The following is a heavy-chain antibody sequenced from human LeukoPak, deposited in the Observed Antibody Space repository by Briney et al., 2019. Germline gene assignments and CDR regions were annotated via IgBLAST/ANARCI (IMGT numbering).Heavy chain of an antibody. V-gene: IGHV4-4*02. CDR1: GGSISSSNW. J-gene: IGHJ6*02. Sequence: PSGTLSLTCAVSGGSISSSNWWSWVRQPPGKGLEWIGEIYHSGSTNYNPSLKSRVTISVDKSKNQFSLKLSSVTAADTAVYYCARASLPPNYDFWSGYFSYYYCYGMDVWGQGTTVTVSS. CDR2: IYHSGST. CDR3: ARASLPPNYDFWSGYFSYYYCYGMDV. D-gene: IGHD3-3*01.